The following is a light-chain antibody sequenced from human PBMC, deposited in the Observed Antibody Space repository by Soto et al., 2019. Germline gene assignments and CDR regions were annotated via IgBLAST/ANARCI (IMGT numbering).Light chain of an antibody. CDR1: SSDVGGYDY. V-gene: IGLV2-8*01. J-gene: IGLJ7*01. CDR2: EVT. CDR3: LLYHGGALL. Sequence: QSALTQPPSASGSPGQSVTISCTGTSSDVGGYDYVSWYQQRPGKAPKLLIHEVTKRPSGVPDRFSGSKSGNTASLTVSGLQAEDEADYYCLLYHGGALLFGGGTQLTVL.